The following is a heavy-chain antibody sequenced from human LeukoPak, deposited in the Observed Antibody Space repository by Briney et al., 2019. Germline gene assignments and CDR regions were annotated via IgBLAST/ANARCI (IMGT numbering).Heavy chain of an antibody. V-gene: IGHV5-51*01. Sequence: HGESLKISCKGSGYSFTTYWIAWVRQMPGKGPEWMGIFFPGDSDTRYSPSFQGQVTISADKSISTAYLQWSSLKASDTAMYYCARHADWGRAYYFDYWGQGTLVTVSS. D-gene: IGHD7-27*01. CDR1: GYSFTTYW. J-gene: IGHJ4*02. CDR2: FFPGDSDT. CDR3: ARHADWGRAYYFDY.